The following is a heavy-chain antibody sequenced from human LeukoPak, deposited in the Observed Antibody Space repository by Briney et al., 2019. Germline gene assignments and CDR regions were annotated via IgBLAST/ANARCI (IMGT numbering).Heavy chain of an antibody. Sequence: PGGSLRLSCAASGFSISTYSMSWLRQAPGKGLEWVSTMSSGGGLYYAGSVKGRFTMSRDSAKNSLYLKMNSLRAEDTAVFYCARDYSGWSRDCWGQGTLVTVS. CDR3: ARDYSGWSRDC. D-gene: IGHD5-12*01. CDR1: GFSISTYS. CDR2: MSSGGGL. V-gene: IGHV3-21*06. J-gene: IGHJ4*02.